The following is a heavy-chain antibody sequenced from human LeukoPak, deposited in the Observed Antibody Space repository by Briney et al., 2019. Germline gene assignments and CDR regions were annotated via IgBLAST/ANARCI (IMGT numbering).Heavy chain of an antibody. J-gene: IGHJ5*02. D-gene: IGHD6-19*01. CDR2: FDPEDGET. CDR1: GYTLTELS. Sequence: ASVKVSCKVSGYTLTELSMHWVRQAPGKGLEWMGGFDPEDGETIYAQKFQGRVTMTEDTSTDTAYMELSSLRSEDTAVYYCATDPAVAGTLNYWFDPWGQGTLVTVSS. V-gene: IGHV1-24*01. CDR3: ATDPAVAGTLNYWFDP.